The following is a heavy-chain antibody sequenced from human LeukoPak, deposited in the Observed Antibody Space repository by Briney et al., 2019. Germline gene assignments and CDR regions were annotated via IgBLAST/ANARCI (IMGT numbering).Heavy chain of an antibody. CDR1: GGSFSGYY. J-gene: IGHJ5*02. D-gene: IGHD1-26*01. Sequence: KPSETLSLTCAVYGGSFSGYYWSWIRQPPGKGLEWIGEINHSGSTNYNPSLKSQVTISVDTSKNQFSLKLSSVTAADTAVYYCAGQYSGSYFWFDPWGQGTLVTVSS. V-gene: IGHV4-34*01. CDR3: AGQYSGSYFWFDP. CDR2: INHSGST.